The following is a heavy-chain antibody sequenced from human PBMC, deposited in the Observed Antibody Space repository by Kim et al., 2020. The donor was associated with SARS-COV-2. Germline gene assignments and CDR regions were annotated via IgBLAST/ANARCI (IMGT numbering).Heavy chain of an antibody. CDR2: INHSGST. CDR1: GGSFSGYY. V-gene: IGHV4-34*01. CDR3: ARPITMVRGVKWAPIPRRSHAFDI. Sequence: SETLSLTCAVYGGSFSGYYWSWIRQPPGKGLEWIREINHSGSTNYNPSLKSRVTISVDTSKNQFSLKLSSVTAADTAVYYCARPITMVRGVKWAPIPRRSHAFDIWGQGTMVTVSS. D-gene: IGHD3-10*01. J-gene: IGHJ3*02.